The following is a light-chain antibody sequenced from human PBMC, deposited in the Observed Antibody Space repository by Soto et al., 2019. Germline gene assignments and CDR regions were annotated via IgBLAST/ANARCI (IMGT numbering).Light chain of an antibody. J-gene: IGKJ5*01. V-gene: IGKV3-15*01. CDR2: DAS. CDR3: QQYNSWPPIT. Sequence: EIVMTQSPATLSVSPGERATLSCRASQSISSNLAWHQQKPGQAPRLLIYDASSRATDIPARFSGSGSGTEFTLTISSLQSEDFAVYCCQQYNSWPPITFGQGTRLEI. CDR1: QSISSN.